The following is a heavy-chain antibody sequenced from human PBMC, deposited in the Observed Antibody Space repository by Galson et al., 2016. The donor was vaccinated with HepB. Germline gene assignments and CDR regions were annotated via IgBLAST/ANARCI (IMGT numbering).Heavy chain of an antibody. Sequence: SVKVSCKASGYTFTSYGITWVRQAPGQGLEWMGWISGYNGNTNYAHKLQGRVTMTRDTSTSTAYMELRSLTSDDTAVYYCAREERYCSGASCHEPAHGMDGWGRGTTVTVSS. CDR1: GYTFTSYG. CDR2: ISGYNGNT. D-gene: IGHD2-2*01. V-gene: IGHV1-18*01. J-gene: IGHJ6*02. CDR3: AREERYCSGASCHEPAHGMDG.